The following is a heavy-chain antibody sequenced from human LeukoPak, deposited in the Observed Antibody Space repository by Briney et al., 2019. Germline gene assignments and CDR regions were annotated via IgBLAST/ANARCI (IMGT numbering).Heavy chain of an antibody. J-gene: IGHJ3*02. CDR3: ARRIAVAGTSFRAFDI. CDR2: INHSGST. V-gene: IGHV4-34*01. D-gene: IGHD6-19*01. CDR1: GGSFSGYY. Sequence: SETLSLTCAVYGGSFSGYYWSWIRQPPGKGLEWIGEINHSGSTNYNPSLKSRVTISVDTSKNQFSLKLSSVTAADTAVYYCARRIAVAGTSFRAFDIWGQGTMVTVPS.